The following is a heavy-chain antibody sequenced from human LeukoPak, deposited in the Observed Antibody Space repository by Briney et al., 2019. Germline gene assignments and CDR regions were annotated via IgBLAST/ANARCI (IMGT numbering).Heavy chain of an antibody. J-gene: IGHJ3*02. CDR2: INTSVGST. CDR3: AREASCGGDCYSVGGAFDI. D-gene: IGHD2-21*02. CDR1: GYTFISHY. V-gene: IGHV1-46*01. Sequence: GASVKVSCKASGYTFISHYMHWVRQAPGQGLEWMGIINTSVGSTRYAQKFQGRVTMTRDTSTSTVYMELNSLRFDDTAVYYCAREASCGGDCYSVGGAFDIWGQGTMVTVSS.